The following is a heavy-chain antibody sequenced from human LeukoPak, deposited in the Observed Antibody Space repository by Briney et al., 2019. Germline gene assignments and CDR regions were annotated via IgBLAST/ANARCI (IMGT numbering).Heavy chain of an antibody. Sequence: SETLSLTCAVYGGSFSGYYWSWIRQPPGKGLEWIGEINHSGSTIYNPSLKSRATISVDTSKNQFSLKLSSVTAADTAVYYCARGGAVTTGMGMDVWGQGTTVAVSS. D-gene: IGHD4-11*01. J-gene: IGHJ6*02. CDR1: GGSFSGYY. CDR3: ARGGAVTTGMGMDV. V-gene: IGHV4-34*01. CDR2: INHSGST.